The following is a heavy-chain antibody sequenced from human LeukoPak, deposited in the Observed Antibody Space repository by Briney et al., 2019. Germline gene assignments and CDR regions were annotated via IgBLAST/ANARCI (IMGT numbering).Heavy chain of an antibody. D-gene: IGHD2-2*01. V-gene: IGHV3-23*01. CDR3: AKDPRYCSSTSCYYGGYFDY. J-gene: IGHJ4*02. Sequence: PGGSLRLSCAASGFTFSSYAMSWVRQAPGKGLEWGSAISGSGGSTYYADSVKGRFTISRDNSKNTLYLQMNSLRAEDTAVYYCAKDPRYCSSTSCYYGGYFDYWGQGTLVTVSS. CDR1: GFTFSSYA. CDR2: ISGSGGST.